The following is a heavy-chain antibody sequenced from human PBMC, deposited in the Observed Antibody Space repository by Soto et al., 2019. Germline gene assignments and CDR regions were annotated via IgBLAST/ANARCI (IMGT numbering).Heavy chain of an antibody. CDR1: GYTFTSYD. CDR2: MNPNRGNT. J-gene: IGHJ6*02. CDR3: ATTTTIFWHYGMDV. V-gene: IGHV1-8*01. Sequence: QVQLVQSGAEVKKPGASVKVSCKASGYTFTSYDINWVRQATGQGLEWMGWMNPNRGNTGYAQKFQGRVTMTRNTSISTAYMELSSLRSEDTAVYYCATTTTIFWHYGMDVWGQGTTVTVSS. D-gene: IGHD3-3*01.